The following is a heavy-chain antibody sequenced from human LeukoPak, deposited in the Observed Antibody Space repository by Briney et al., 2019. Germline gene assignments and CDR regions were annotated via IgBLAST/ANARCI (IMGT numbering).Heavy chain of an antibody. V-gene: IGHV1-8*01. CDR2: MNPNSGNT. J-gene: IGHJ5*02. D-gene: IGHD2-2*02. Sequence: ASVKVSCKASGYTFTSYDINWVRQATGQGLEWMGWMNPNSGNTGYAQKFQGRVTMTRNTSISTAYMELRSLRSDDTAVYYCARATTYCSSTSCYRFDPWGQGTLVTVSS. CDR1: GYTFTSYD. CDR3: ARATTYCSSTSCYRFDP.